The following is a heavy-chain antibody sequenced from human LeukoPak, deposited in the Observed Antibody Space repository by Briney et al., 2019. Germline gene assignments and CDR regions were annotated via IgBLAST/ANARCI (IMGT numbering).Heavy chain of an antibody. CDR2: IYYSGST. V-gene: IGHV4-30-4*02. J-gene: IGHJ3*02. Sequence: SETLSLTCTVSGGSISGGDYYWSWIRQPPGKGLEWIGYIYYSGSTYYNPSLKSRVTISVDTSKNQFSLKLSSVTAADTAVYYCARMYSSSWVGAFDIWGQGTMVTVSS. D-gene: IGHD6-13*01. CDR3: ARMYSSSWVGAFDI. CDR1: GGSISGGDYY.